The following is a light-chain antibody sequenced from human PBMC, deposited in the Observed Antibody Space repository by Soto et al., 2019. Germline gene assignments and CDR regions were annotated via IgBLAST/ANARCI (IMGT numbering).Light chain of an antibody. CDR2: GAS. V-gene: IGKV3-20*01. J-gene: IGKJ1*01. Sequence: EIVLTQSPGTLSLSPGERATLSCRASQSVISSYLSWYQQKPGQPPRLLIYGASSRATGIPDRFSGSGYGTDFSLTISRLEPEDFAVYYCQQYGSPHRTFGQGTKVEI. CDR1: QSVISSY. CDR3: QQYGSPHRT.